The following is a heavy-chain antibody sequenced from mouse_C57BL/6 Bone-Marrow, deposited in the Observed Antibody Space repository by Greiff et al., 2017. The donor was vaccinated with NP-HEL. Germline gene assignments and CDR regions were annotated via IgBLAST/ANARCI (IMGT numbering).Heavy chain of an antibody. J-gene: IGHJ3*01. Sequence: EVQGVESGGDLVKPGGSLKLSCAASGFTFSSYGMSWVRQTPDKRLEWVATISSGGSYTYYPDSVKGRFTISRDNAKNTLYLQLSSLKSEDTAMYYCARPPGPFAYWGQGTLVTVSA. V-gene: IGHV5-6*01. CDR3: ARPPGPFAY. CDR1: GFTFSSYG. CDR2: ISSGGSYT.